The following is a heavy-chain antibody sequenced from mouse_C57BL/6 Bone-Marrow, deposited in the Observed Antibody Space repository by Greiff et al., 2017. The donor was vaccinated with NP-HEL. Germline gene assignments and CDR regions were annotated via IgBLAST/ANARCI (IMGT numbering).Heavy chain of an antibody. CDR1: GFTFTDYY. J-gene: IGHJ3*01. Sequence: EVQLVESGGGLVQPGGSLSLSCAASGFTFTDYYLSCVRQPPGNALEWFGFIRNNANGYTTASSASVKGRFTISRDTSQSLLYLQMNALGAEDSSTYYCASGVWFAYWGQGTLVTVSA. CDR3: ASGVWFAY. V-gene: IGHV7-3*01. CDR2: IRNNANGYTT. D-gene: IGHD3-1*01.